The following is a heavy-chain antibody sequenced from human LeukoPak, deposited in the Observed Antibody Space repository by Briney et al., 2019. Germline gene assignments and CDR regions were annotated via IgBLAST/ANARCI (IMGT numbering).Heavy chain of an antibody. CDR1: GFTFSSYG. Sequence: PGGSLRLSCVASGFTFSSYGMHWVRQAPGKGLEWVAVISYDGSYKYYADSVKGRFTISRDNSKNTLSLQMNSLRGEDTAVYYCARDPAYYYGSGSYFDYWGQGTLVTVSS. D-gene: IGHD3-10*01. CDR2: ISYDGSYK. V-gene: IGHV3-30*03. CDR3: ARDPAYYYGSGSYFDY. J-gene: IGHJ4*02.